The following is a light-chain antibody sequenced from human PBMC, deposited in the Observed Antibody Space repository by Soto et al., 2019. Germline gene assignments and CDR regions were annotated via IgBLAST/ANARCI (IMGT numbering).Light chain of an antibody. V-gene: IGKV1-9*01. J-gene: IGKJ5*01. CDR2: AAS. CDR3: QQLFDSPIT. Sequence: GDSVTIKCRASQVTSNSLAWYKVKPGKAPKLLIYAASTLESGVPSRFSATVSGTEFSRTITSLQPEDFATYYGQQLFDSPITFGQGTRLEIK. CDR1: QVTSNS.